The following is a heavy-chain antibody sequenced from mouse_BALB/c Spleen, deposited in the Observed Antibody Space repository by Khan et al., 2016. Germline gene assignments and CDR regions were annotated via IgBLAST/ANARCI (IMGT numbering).Heavy chain of an antibody. J-gene: IGHJ2*01. D-gene: IGHD2-1*01. Sequence: QVQLKQSGAELARPGASVKMSCKASGYTFTIYTMHWVKQRPGQGLEWIGYINPSSGYTNYNQKFKDKSTLTADKSSSTAYMPLSSLTSEDSAVYYRSRSRRRGGNCLFDYWGQGTTVTVSS. V-gene: IGHV1-4*01. CDR2: INPSSGYT. CDR1: GYTFTIYT. CDR3: SRSRRRGGNCLFDY.